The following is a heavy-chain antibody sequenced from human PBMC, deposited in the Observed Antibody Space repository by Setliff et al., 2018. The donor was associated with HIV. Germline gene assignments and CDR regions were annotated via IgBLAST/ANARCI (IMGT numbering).Heavy chain of an antibody. CDR2: IHPNTGST. Sequence: SVKVSCKTSGYTFTAYYIYWVRQAPGHGLELMGRIHPNTGSTNYLQEFQGRVTITRDTSMSTVYMALTGLTSDDTAMYFCARDATSEGYMDVWGKGTTVTVSS. CDR1: GYTFTAYY. CDR3: ARDATSEGYMDV. J-gene: IGHJ6*03. V-gene: IGHV1-2*06.